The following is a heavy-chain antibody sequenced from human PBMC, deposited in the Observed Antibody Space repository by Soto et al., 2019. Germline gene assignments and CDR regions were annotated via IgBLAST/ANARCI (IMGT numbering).Heavy chain of an antibody. CDR1: GFSFSDYT. Sequence: EVHLVESGGGLVKPGGSLRLSCAASGFSFSDYTMTWVRLAPVTGLEWVSSISRTSSHIYYADSLKGRFIISRDNANNSLFLQMNSLRAEDTAVYYCARGRGYFDSSDYYEDFWGQGTLVTVSS. CDR3: ARGRGYFDSSDYYEDF. V-gene: IGHV3-21*01. CDR2: ISRTSSHI. D-gene: IGHD3-22*01. J-gene: IGHJ4*02.